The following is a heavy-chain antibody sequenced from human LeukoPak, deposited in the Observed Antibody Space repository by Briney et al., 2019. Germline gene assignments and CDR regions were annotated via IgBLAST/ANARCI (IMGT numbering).Heavy chain of an antibody. Sequence: PGGSLRLSCAASGFTFSSYAMSWVRQAPGKGLEWVSAISGSGGSTYYADSAKGRFTISRDNSKNTLYLQMSSLRDEDTALYYCAKGGSWGDYYFYFYIDVWGKGTTVTVSS. J-gene: IGHJ6*03. V-gene: IGHV3-23*01. CDR3: AKGGSWGDYYFYFYIDV. CDR2: ISGSGGST. CDR1: GFTFSSYA. D-gene: IGHD3-16*01.